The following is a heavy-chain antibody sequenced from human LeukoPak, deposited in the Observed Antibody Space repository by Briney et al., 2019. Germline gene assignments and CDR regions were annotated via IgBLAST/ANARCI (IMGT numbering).Heavy chain of an antibody. J-gene: IGHJ5*02. CDR3: ARNLYDYIMFDP. CDR1: GGSISSGGYS. CDR2: IYHSGST. Sequence: NASQTLSLTCAVSGGSISSGGYSWRWLRQPPGKGLEWIGYIYHSGSTNYNPSLKSRVTMSVDTSKNQFSLKLSSVTAADTAVYYCARNLYDYIMFDPWGQGTLVTVSS. D-gene: IGHD4-11*01. V-gene: IGHV4-30-2*01.